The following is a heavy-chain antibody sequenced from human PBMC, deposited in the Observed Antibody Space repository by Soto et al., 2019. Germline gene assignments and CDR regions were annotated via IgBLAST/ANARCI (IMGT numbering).Heavy chain of an antibody. J-gene: IGHJ6*02. CDR1: GFTFSSYS. D-gene: IGHD2-8*01. V-gene: IGHV3-48*01. Sequence: GGSLRLSCAASGFTFSSYSMNWVRQAPGKGLEWVSYISSSSSTIYYADSVKGRFTISRDNAKNSLYLQMNSLGAEDTAVYYCARQPFDGVWGDYGMDVWGQGTTVTVSS. CDR2: ISSSSSTI. CDR3: ARQPFDGVWGDYGMDV.